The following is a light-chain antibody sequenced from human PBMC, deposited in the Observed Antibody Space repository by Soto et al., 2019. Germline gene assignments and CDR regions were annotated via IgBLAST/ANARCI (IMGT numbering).Light chain of an antibody. J-gene: IGLJ2*01. V-gene: IGLV4-69*01. CDR1: SGHSSYA. Sequence: QTVVTQSPSASASLGASVKLTCTLSSGHSSYAIAWHQQQPEKGPRYLMKLDSDGSHTKGDASPDRFSGSSSGAERYLTIASLQSEDEADYYCQPWVTGIHVVFGGGTKLTVL. CDR2: LDSDGSH. CDR3: QPWVTGIHVV.